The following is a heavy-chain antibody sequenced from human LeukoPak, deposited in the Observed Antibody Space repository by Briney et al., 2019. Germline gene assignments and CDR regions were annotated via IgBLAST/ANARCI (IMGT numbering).Heavy chain of an antibody. CDR1: GYTFTSYY. CDR2: INPSGGST. J-gene: IGHJ4*02. CDR3: ARGTPDIVATSSIDY. Sequence: GASVKVSCKASGYTFTSYYMHWVRQAPGQGLEWMGIINPSGGSTSYAQNFQGRVTMTRDTSTSTVYMELSSLRSEDTAVYYCARGTPDIVATSSIDYWGQGTLVTVSS. V-gene: IGHV1-46*01. D-gene: IGHD5-12*01.